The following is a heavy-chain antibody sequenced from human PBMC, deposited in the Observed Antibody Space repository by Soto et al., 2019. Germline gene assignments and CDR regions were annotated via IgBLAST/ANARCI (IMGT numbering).Heavy chain of an antibody. Sequence: ASVKVSCKASGYTFTSYGISWARQAPGQGLEWMGWISAYNGNTNYAQKLQGRVTMTTDTSTSTAYMELRSLRSDDTAVYYCARGGNYDFWSGYPEPYYGMDVWGQGTTVTVSS. CDR2: ISAYNGNT. V-gene: IGHV1-18*01. CDR3: ARGGNYDFWSGYPEPYYGMDV. D-gene: IGHD3-3*01. J-gene: IGHJ6*02. CDR1: GYTFTSYG.